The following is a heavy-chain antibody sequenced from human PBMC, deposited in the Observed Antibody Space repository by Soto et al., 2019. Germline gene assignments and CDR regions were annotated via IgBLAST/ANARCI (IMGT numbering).Heavy chain of an antibody. CDR2: INHSGST. CDR1: GGSFIGYY. J-gene: IGHJ4*02. D-gene: IGHD6-13*01. CDR3: AREEQQLAH. V-gene: IGHV4-34*01. Sequence: SETLSLTCAVYGGSFIGYYWSWIRQPPGKGLEWIGEINHSGSTNYNPSLKSRVTISVDTSKNQFSLKLSSVTAADTAVYYCAREEQQLAHWGQGTLVTVSS.